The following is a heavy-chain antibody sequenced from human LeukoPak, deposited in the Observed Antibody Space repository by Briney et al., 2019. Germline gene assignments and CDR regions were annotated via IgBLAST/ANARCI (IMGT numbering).Heavy chain of an antibody. CDR2: INHSGST. Sequence: SETLSLTCDVYGGSVNSYYWSWIRQPPGKGLEWIAEINHSGSTNYNPSLKSRVTVSLDMSKNQFSLKLSSVTAADTAVYYCARDYGSGQNWFDPWGQGTLVTVSS. CDR1: GGSVNSYY. V-gene: IGHV4-34*01. CDR3: ARDYGSGQNWFDP. D-gene: IGHD3-10*01. J-gene: IGHJ5*02.